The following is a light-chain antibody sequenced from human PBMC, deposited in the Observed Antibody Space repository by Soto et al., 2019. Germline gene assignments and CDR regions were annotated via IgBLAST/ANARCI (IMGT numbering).Light chain of an antibody. CDR3: SSYTGDNRDQV. CDR1: SSDVGAYTS. V-gene: IGLV2-14*01. CDR2: EVS. J-gene: IGLJ1*01. Sequence: QSALTQPASVSGSPGQSITISCTGTSSDVGAYTSVSWYQQHPGKAPKLIIYEVSNRPPGVSTRFSGSKSASTASLTISGLQAEDEAHYYCSSYTGDNRDQVFATGTKVTVL.